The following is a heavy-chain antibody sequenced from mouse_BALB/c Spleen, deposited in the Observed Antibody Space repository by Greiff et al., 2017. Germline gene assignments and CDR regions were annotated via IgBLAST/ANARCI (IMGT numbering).Heavy chain of an antibody. J-gene: IGHJ2*01. D-gene: IGHD2-14*01. CDR3: ARWEVRRSDY. Sequence: VQLQQSGAELVRPGTSVKISCKASGYTFTNYWLGRVKQRPGHGLEWIGDIYPGGGYTNYNEKFKGKATLTADTSSSTAYMQLSSLTSEDSAVYFCARWEVRRSDYWGQGTTLTVSS. CDR1: GYTFTNYW. V-gene: IGHV1-63*02. CDR2: IYPGGGYT.